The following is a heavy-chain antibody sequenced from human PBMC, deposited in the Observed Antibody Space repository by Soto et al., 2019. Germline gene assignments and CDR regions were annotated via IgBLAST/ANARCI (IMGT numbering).Heavy chain of an antibody. Sequence: QVQLQESGPGLVKPSQTLSLTCTVSGGSISSGDYYWSWIRQPPWKGLEWIGYIYYSGSTYYNPSLKSRVTISVDTSKNQFARKLSSVTAAYTAVYYCARGPQYSSSWYYVDYCGQGTLVTVSS. CDR2: IYYSGST. V-gene: IGHV4-30-4*01. CDR1: GGSISSGDYY. D-gene: IGHD6-13*01. J-gene: IGHJ4*02. CDR3: ARGPQYSSSWYYVDY.